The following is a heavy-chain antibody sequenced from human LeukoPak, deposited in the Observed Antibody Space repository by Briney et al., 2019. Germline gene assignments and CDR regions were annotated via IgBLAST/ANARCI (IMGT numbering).Heavy chain of an antibody. CDR1: GYTFTSYG. J-gene: IGHJ4*02. CDR3: ARVARSYFDWLFHGPVYYFDY. CDR2: ISAYNGNT. V-gene: IGHV1-18*01. D-gene: IGHD3-9*01. Sequence: GASVKVSCNASGYTFTSYGISWVRQAPGQGLEWMGWISAYNGNTNYAQKFQGRVIMTTDTSTSTAYMELRTLRSDDTAVYFCARVARSYFDWLFHGPVYYFDYWGQGTLVTVSS.